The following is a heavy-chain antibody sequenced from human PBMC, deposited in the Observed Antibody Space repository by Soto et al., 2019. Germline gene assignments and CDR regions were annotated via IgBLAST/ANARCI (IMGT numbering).Heavy chain of an antibody. V-gene: IGHV3-23*01. CDR3: AKAGNYDILTGYYFY. J-gene: IGHJ4*02. CDR2: ISGSGGST. CDR1: GFTFSSYA. Sequence: GGSLRLSCAASGFTFSSYAMSWVRQAPGKGLEWVSAISGSGGSTYYADSVKGRFTISRDNSKNTLYLQMNSLRAEDTAVYYCAKAGNYDILTGYYFYWGQGTLVTVSS. D-gene: IGHD3-9*01.